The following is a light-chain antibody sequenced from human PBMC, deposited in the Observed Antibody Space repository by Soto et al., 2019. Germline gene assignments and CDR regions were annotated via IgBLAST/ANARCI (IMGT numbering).Light chain of an antibody. CDR1: NIGSKS. V-gene: IGLV3-21*02. Sequence: SYELTQPPSVSVAPGQTAKITCGGNNIGSKSVHWYQLRPGQAPVLVVYDDSDRPSGIPARFSGSNSGNTATLTISRVEAGDEADYVCQVWNSGSDPYYVFGTGTKVTVL. CDR2: DDS. J-gene: IGLJ1*01. CDR3: QVWNSGSDPYYV.